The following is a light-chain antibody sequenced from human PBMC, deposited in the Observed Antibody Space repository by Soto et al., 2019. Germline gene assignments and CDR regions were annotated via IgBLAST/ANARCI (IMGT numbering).Light chain of an antibody. CDR3: QQYEACSGT. J-gene: IGKJ1*01. Sequence: DIQMTQSPSTLSSSVGDTVTVTCRASQSVSGWLAWYQQKQGDAPTLLIYYAAALPRGVPSRLSGSGSGTKFTITIASMQPADFATYYCQQYEACSGTFGQGTKVEI. V-gene: IGKV1-5*01. CDR2: YAA. CDR1: QSVSGW.